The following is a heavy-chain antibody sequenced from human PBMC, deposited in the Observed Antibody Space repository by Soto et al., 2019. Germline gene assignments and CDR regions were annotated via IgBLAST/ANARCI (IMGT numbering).Heavy chain of an antibody. D-gene: IGHD3-16*01. Sequence: PGESLKISCQASGYNFDKYWIIWVRQMPGKGLEWMGRADPSDSYVNYSPSFQGHIAISLHKSINTSYLQWSSLKASDTARSYCARPKGGTDWLAPSGQGTMVTVPA. J-gene: IGHJ5*02. CDR1: GYNFDKYW. V-gene: IGHV5-10-1*01. CDR3: ARPKGGTDWLAP. CDR2: ADPSDSYV.